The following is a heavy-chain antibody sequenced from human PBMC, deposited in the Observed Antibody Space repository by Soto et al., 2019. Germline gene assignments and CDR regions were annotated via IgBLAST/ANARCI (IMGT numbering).Heavy chain of an antibody. Sequence: GGSLRLSCAASGFTFSNAWMSWVRQAPGKGLEWVGRIKSKTDGGTTDYAAPVKGRFTISRDDSKNTLYLQMNSLKTEDTAVYYCTTDPHEIVATILSSIAVAGQVRPFDYWGQGTLVTVSS. CDR2: IKSKTDGGTT. D-gene: IGHD6-19*01. CDR1: GFTFSNAW. J-gene: IGHJ4*02. CDR3: TTDPHEIVATILSSIAVAGQVRPFDY. V-gene: IGHV3-15*01.